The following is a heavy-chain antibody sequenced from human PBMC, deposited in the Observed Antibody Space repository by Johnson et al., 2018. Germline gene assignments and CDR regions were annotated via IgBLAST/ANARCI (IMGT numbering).Heavy chain of an antibody. CDR2: ISYDGSNK. Sequence: QVQLVQSGGGVVQXGRSLRLSCAASGFTFSSYGMHWVRQAPGKGLEWVAVISYDGSNKYYADSVKGRFNIARDNSKNTLYLQMNSLRAEDTAVYYCAKGGSRGIVVVPAPPCSYYMDVWGKGTTVTVSS. D-gene: IGHD2-2*01. CDR1: GFTFSSYG. V-gene: IGHV3-30*18. CDR3: AKGGSRGIVVVPAPPCSYYMDV. J-gene: IGHJ6*03.